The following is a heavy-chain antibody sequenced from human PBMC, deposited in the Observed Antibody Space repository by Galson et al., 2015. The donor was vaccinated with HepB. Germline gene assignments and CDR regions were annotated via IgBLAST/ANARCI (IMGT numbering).Heavy chain of an antibody. Sequence: SLRLSCAASGFTFSSYSMNWVRQAPGKGLEWVSYISSSSSTIYYADSVKGRFTISRDNAKNSLYLQMNSLRDEDTAVYYCARGRGYDILRSTLVDYWGQGTLVTVSS. CDR3: ARGRGYDILRSTLVDY. V-gene: IGHV3-48*02. J-gene: IGHJ4*02. CDR2: ISSSSSTI. D-gene: IGHD3-9*01. CDR1: GFTFSSYS.